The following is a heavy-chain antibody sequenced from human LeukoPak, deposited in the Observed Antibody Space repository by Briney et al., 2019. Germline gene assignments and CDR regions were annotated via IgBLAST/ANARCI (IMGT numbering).Heavy chain of an antibody. CDR2: IYYSGST. D-gene: IGHD1-26*01. J-gene: IGHJ4*02. CDR1: GGSISGSDYY. CDR3: ARHGTLGSTTYPLDY. V-gene: IGHV4-39*01. Sequence: SETLSLTCIVSGGSISGSDYYWGWFRQPPGQGLEWIGNIYYSGSTNYNPSLKSRVTVSVDTSKNQFSLKLSSVTAADTAVYYCARHGTLGSTTYPLDYWGQGTLVTVSS.